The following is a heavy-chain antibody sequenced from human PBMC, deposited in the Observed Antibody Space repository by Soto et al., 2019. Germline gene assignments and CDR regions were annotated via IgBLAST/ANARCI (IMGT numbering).Heavy chain of an antibody. V-gene: IGHV3-23*01. D-gene: IGHD2-2*01. Sequence: GSLRLSCAASGFTFSSYAMSWVRQAPGKGLEWVSAISGSGGSTYYADSVKGRFTISRDNSKNTLYLQMNSLRAEDTAVYYCEKDTDIVVVPAIDPWGKGTRATV. CDR2: ISGSGGST. J-gene: IGHJ5*02. CDR3: EKDTDIVVVPAIDP. CDR1: GFTFSSYA.